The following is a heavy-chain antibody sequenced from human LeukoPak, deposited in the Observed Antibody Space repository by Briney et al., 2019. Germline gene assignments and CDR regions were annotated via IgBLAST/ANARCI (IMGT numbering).Heavy chain of an antibody. D-gene: IGHD5-18*01. CDR1: AFTFRSYA. V-gene: IGHV3-23*01. CDR2: ISGSGSST. CDR3: AKGAASRGYTYVAN. Sequence: GGSLRLSCAASAFTFRSYAMIWVRQAPGKGLEWVSGISGSGSSTYYSDSAKGRFTISRDNSNNTLYLQMNSLRAEDTAVYYCAKGAASRGYTYVANWGQGTLVTVSS. J-gene: IGHJ4*02.